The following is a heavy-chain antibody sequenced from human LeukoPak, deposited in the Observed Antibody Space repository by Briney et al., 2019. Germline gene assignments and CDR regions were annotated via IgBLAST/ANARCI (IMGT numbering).Heavy chain of an antibody. V-gene: IGHV4-34*01. CDR3: AREIPIAAAGVYFDY. Sequence: SETLSLTCTVSGGSISSYYWSWIRQPPGKGLEWIGEINHSGSTNYNPSLKSRVTISVDTSKNQFSLKLSSVTAADTAVYYCAREIPIAAAGVYFDYWGQGTLVTVSS. J-gene: IGHJ4*02. CDR1: GGSISSYY. D-gene: IGHD6-13*01. CDR2: INHSGST.